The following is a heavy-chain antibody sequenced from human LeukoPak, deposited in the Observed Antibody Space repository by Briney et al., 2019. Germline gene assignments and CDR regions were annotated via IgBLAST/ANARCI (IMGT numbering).Heavy chain of an antibody. J-gene: IGHJ4*02. CDR3: ATAGLLWFGGFDY. CDR1: GYTLTELS. Sequence: GASVKVSCKVSGYTLTELSMHWGRQAPGKGREWRGGFDPEDGETIYAQKFQGRVTMTEDTSTDTAYMELSSLRSEDTAVYYCATAGLLWFGGFDYWGQGTLVTVSS. D-gene: IGHD3-10*01. V-gene: IGHV1-24*01. CDR2: FDPEDGET.